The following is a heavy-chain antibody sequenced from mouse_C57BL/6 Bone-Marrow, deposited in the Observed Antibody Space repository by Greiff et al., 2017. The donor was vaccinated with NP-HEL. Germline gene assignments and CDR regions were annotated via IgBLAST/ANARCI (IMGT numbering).Heavy chain of an antibody. D-gene: IGHD1-1*01. CDR1: GFTFSSYA. CDR3: AREGGITTVVAFDY. Sequence: EVLLVESGGGLVKPGGSLKLSCAASGFTFSSYAMSWVRQTPEKWLEWVATISDGGSYTYYPDNVKGRFTISRDNAKNNLYLQMSHLKSEDTAMYYCAREGGITTVVAFDYWGQGTTLTV. J-gene: IGHJ2*01. V-gene: IGHV5-4*01. CDR2: ISDGGSYT.